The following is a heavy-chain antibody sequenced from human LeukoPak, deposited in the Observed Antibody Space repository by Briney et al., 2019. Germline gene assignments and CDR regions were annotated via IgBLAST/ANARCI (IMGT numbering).Heavy chain of an antibody. CDR1: GGSISSGSYY. Sequence: PSQTLSLTRTVSGGSISSGSYYWNWIRQPAGKGLEWIGRVYTSGSTSYNPSLKSRVTMSVDTSKNQFSLKLSSVTAADTAVYCCAVSSMATTSSFDYWGQGTLVTVSS. V-gene: IGHV4-61*02. D-gene: IGHD5-24*01. CDR3: AVSSMATTSSFDY. J-gene: IGHJ4*02. CDR2: VYTSGST.